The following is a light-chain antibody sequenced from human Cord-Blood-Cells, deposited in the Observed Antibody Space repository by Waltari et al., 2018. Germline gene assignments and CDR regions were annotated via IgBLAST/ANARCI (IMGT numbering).Light chain of an antibody. Sequence: SYELTQPSSVSVSPGQTARITCSGDVLAKKKYARWFQQKPGHAPVLVIYKASERPSGIPERFSGSSSGTTVTLTISGAQVEDEADYYCYSAADNNWVFGGGTKLTVL. CDR1: VLAKKKY. V-gene: IGLV3-27*01. CDR2: KAS. J-gene: IGLJ3*02. CDR3: YSAADNNWV.